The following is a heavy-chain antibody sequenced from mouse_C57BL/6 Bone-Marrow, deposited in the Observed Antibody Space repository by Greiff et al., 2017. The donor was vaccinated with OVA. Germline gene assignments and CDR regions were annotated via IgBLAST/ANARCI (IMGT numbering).Heavy chain of an antibody. Sequence: EVQLVESGGGLVKPGGSLKLSCAASGFTFSSYAMSWVRQTPEKRLEWVATISDGGSYTYYPDNVKGRFTISRDNAKNNLYLQMSHLKSEDTAMYYCAKNWDRYFDVWGTGTTVTVSS. CDR3: AKNWDRYFDV. J-gene: IGHJ1*03. V-gene: IGHV5-4*01. CDR2: ISDGGSYT. D-gene: IGHD4-1*01. CDR1: GFTFSSYA.